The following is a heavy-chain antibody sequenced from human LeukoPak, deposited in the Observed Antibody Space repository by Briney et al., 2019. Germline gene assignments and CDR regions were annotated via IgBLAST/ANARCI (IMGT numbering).Heavy chain of an antibody. D-gene: IGHD3-10*01. J-gene: IGHJ4*02. CDR3: AREWFGELPFDY. Sequence: SVKVSCKASGGTFSSYAISWVRQAPGQGLEWMGRIIPIFGIANYAQKFQGRVTITADKSTSTAYMELSSLRSEDTAVYYCAREWFGELPFDYWGQGTLVTASS. V-gene: IGHV1-69*04. CDR1: GGTFSSYA. CDR2: IIPIFGIA.